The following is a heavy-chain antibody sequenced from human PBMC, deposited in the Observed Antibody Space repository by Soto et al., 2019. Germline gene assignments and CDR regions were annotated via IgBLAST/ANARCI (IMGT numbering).Heavy chain of an antibody. Sequence: EVRLSESGGGLARPGGSLRLSCEASGLNFAGYAMSWVRQAPGKGLDWVSSLSSSGEKTYYSDSVRGRFTISRDNTKNTVYLQMNPLSADDTAVYFFAKESMFPSIQGIITNWGQGVVVTVSS. CDR3: AKESMFPSIQGIITN. D-gene: IGHD3-10*01. CDR1: GLNFAGYA. J-gene: IGHJ4*02. V-gene: IGHV3-23*01. CDR2: LSSSGEKT.